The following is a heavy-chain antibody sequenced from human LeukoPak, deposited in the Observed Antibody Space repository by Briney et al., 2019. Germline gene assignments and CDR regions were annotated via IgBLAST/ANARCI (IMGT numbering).Heavy chain of an antibody. Sequence: GRSLRLSWAASGFTFSSYAMHWVRQAPGKGLEWVAVISYDGSNKYYADSVKGRFTISRDNSKNTLYLQMNSLRAEDTAVYYCARDGGSYPNGLFDYWGQGTLVTVSS. J-gene: IGHJ4*02. D-gene: IGHD1-26*01. V-gene: IGHV3-30*04. CDR3: ARDGGSYPNGLFDY. CDR1: GFTFSSYA. CDR2: ISYDGSNK.